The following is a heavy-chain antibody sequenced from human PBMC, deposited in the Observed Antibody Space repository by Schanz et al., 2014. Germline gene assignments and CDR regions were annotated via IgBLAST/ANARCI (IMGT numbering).Heavy chain of an antibody. CDR1: GSTFRNYG. J-gene: IGHJ4*02. V-gene: IGHV3-23*04. CDR3: AKQDGYIVVVPVDY. CDR2: ISGDGGST. D-gene: IGHD2-2*01. Sequence: EVQVVESGGDFVQPGGSLRLSCAVSGSTFRNYGMGWVRQAPGKGLEWVSAISGDGGSTYYADSVKGRFTISRDNSKNTVYLQMNSLRAEDTAIYYCAKQDGYIVVVPVDYWGQGTLVTVSS.